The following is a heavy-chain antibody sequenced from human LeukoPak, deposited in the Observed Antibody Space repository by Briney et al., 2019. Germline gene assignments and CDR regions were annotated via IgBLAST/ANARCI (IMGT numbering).Heavy chain of an antibody. D-gene: IGHD6-13*01. CDR2: IDPNGGGT. CDR1: GYTFTGYY. V-gene: IGHV1-2*02. Sequence: GASVKVSCKASGYTFTGYYMHWVRQAPGQGLEWMGWIDPNGGGTKYAQKFQGRVTMARDTSISTAYMELSRLTSDDTAVYYCARGGGLAAAGTRFDYWGQGTPVTVSS. CDR3: ARGGGLAAAGTRFDY. J-gene: IGHJ4*02.